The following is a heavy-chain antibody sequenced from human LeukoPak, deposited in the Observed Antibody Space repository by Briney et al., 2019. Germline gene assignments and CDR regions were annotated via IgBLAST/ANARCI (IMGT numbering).Heavy chain of an antibody. CDR3: VAEERDFDC. CDR2: IKSDGSII. Sequence: GGSLRLSCAASGFTFSSYWMHWVRQAPGKGLVWVAGIKSDGSIIYHADSVKGRFTISRDNAKNTLYLQMNSLRAEDTAGYYCVAEERDFDCWGQGVPVTVSS. D-gene: IGHD1-26*01. CDR1: GFTFSSYW. J-gene: IGHJ4*02. V-gene: IGHV3-74*01.